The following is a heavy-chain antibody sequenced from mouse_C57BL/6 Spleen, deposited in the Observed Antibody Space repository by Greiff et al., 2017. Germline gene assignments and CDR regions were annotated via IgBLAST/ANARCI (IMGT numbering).Heavy chain of an antibody. CDR2: INPGSGGT. CDR3: AREREPHYFDY. Sequence: VKLMESGAELVRPGTSVKVSCKASGYAFTNYLIEWVKQRPGQGLEWIGVINPGSGGTNYNEKFKGKATLTADKSSSTAYMQLSSLTSEDSAVYFCAREREPHYFDYWGQGTTLTVSS. V-gene: IGHV1-54*01. CDR1: GYAFTNYL. J-gene: IGHJ2*01.